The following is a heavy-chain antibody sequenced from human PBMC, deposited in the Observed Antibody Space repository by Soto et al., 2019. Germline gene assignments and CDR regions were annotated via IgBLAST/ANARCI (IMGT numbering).Heavy chain of an antibody. CDR2: ISAYNGNT. CDR1: GYTFTSDG. Sequence: ASVKVSCKASGYTFTSDGISWVRHAPGQGLGWMGWISAYNGNTNYAQKLQGRVTMTTDTSTSTAYMELRSLRSDDTAVYYCARDELPYSSSWYFDYWGQGTLVTVSS. V-gene: IGHV1-18*01. J-gene: IGHJ4*02. D-gene: IGHD6-13*01. CDR3: ARDELPYSSSWYFDY.